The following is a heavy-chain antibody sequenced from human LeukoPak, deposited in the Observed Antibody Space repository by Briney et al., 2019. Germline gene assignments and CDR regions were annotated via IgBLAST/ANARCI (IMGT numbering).Heavy chain of an antibody. D-gene: IGHD5-18*01. CDR2: IYSGGST. Sequence: PGGSLRLSCAASGFTVSSNYMSWVRQAPGKGLEWVSVIYSGGSTYYADSVKGRFTISRDNSKNTLYLQMNSLRAEDTAVYYCAREIIQLPGYGCWGQGTLVTVSS. J-gene: IGHJ4*02. V-gene: IGHV3-53*01. CDR3: AREIIQLPGYGC. CDR1: GFTVSSNY.